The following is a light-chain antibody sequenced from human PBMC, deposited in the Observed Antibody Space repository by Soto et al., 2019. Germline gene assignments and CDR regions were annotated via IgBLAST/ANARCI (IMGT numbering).Light chain of an antibody. CDR3: QQYNSWT. Sequence: DIQMTQSPSTLSASVGDRVTITCRASQSISSWLAWYQQKAGKAPKLLIYRASSLESGVPSRFNGSGSGTEFTLTLTSLQPDDFATYYCQQYNSWTFGQGTKVEIK. V-gene: IGKV1-5*03. CDR1: QSISSW. CDR2: RAS. J-gene: IGKJ1*01.